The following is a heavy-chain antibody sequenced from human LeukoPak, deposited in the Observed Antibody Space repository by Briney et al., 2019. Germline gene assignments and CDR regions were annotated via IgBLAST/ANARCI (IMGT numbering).Heavy chain of an antibody. CDR1: GGSFSGYY. D-gene: IGHD3-3*01. CDR3: ARGPRYYDFWSGYQNWFDP. Sequence: KASETLSLTCAVYGGSFSGYYWSWIRQPPGKGLEWIGEINHSGSTNYNPSLKSRVTISVDTSKNQFSQELSSVTAADTAVYYCARGPRYYDFWSGYQNWFDPWGQGTLVTVSS. V-gene: IGHV4-34*01. CDR2: INHSGST. J-gene: IGHJ5*02.